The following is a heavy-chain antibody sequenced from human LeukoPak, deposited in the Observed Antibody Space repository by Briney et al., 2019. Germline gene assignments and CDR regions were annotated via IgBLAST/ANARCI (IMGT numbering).Heavy chain of an antibody. D-gene: IGHD3-22*01. V-gene: IGHV3-23*01. CDR3: ARGTMIQGDNWFDP. CDR1: GFTFSSYA. CDR2: ISGSGGST. J-gene: IGHJ5*02. Sequence: GGSLRLSCAASGFTFSSYAMSWVRQAPGKGLEWVSVISGSGGSTFYADSVKGRFTISRDNSKDTLYLQMSSLRAEDTAVYYCARGTMIQGDNWFDPWGQGTLVTVSS.